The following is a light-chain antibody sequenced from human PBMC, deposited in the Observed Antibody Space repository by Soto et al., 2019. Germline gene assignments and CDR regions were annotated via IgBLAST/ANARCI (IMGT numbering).Light chain of an antibody. V-gene: IGKV3-11*01. CDR2: DAS. CDR1: HSVTTH. J-gene: IGKJ5*01. Sequence: EIVWTQSPDTLSLSPGERATLSFWASHSVTTHLAWFQQRPGQTPRLLIYDASTRAPGIPARFSGRGSGADFTLTISSLEPEDFAVYYCQQRSDSITFGQGTRLEIK. CDR3: QQRSDSIT.